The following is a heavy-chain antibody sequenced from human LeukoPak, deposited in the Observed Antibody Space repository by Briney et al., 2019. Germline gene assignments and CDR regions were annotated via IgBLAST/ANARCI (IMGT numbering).Heavy chain of an antibody. D-gene: IGHD3-22*01. Sequence: GGSLRLSCAASGFTFSNYWMGWVRQAPGKGREWVANIKQDGSEKRYVAPVKGRFTISRDSSKNTLYLQMNNLKTEDTGVYYCAASSDSSGFFLDFWGQGTLVTVSS. CDR3: AASSDSSGFFLDF. CDR2: IKQDGSEK. V-gene: IGHV3-7*01. CDR1: GFTFSNYW. J-gene: IGHJ1*01.